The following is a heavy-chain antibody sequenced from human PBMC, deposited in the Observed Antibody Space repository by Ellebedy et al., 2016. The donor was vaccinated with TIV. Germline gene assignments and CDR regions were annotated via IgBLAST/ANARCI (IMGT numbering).Heavy chain of an antibody. J-gene: IGHJ6*02. D-gene: IGHD2-2*01. V-gene: IGHV4-39*01. CDR3: ARRKYQLPNYYFYYGMDV. CDR1: GDSISGTNYN. CDR2: IHYSGTT. Sequence: MPSETLSLTCTVSGDSISGTNYNWGWIRQPPGKGLEWIGSIHYSGTTDYNPSLKSRVTISVDTSKNQFSLKLSSVTAADTAVYHCARRKYQLPNYYFYYGMDVWGQGTTVSVSS.